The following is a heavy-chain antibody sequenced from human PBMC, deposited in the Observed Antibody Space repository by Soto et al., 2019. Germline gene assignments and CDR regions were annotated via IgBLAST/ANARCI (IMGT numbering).Heavy chain of an antibody. CDR2: IIPNFDTP. Sequence: QVQLVQSGAEVKKPGSSVKLSCKASGDSFNTFAVTWVRQAPGQGLEWMGGIIPNFDTPNYAQKFQGRVTNIADKSTRTTYMGVGSLGSEDTAVEYSARPFYDSSGYYLWYFDYWGQGTLVTVSS. CDR3: ARPFYDSSGYYLWYFDY. J-gene: IGHJ4*02. V-gene: IGHV1-69*06. CDR1: GDSFNTFA. D-gene: IGHD3-22*01.